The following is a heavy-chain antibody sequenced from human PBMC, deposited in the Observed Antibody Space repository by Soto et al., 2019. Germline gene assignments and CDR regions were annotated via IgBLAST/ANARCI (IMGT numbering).Heavy chain of an antibody. V-gene: IGHV3-74*01. J-gene: IGHJ5*02. Sequence: EVQLVESGGGLVQPGGSLRLSCAASEFTFSSYWMHWVRQAPGKGLMWVSRINTDGSRTTYADSVKCRFTISRDNAKNTVFLQMNSLRAEDTAVYYCVRVAGGIYDWSDPWGQGTLVTVSP. CDR2: INTDGSRT. D-gene: IGHD1-26*01. CDR1: EFTFSSYW. CDR3: VRVAGGIYDWSDP.